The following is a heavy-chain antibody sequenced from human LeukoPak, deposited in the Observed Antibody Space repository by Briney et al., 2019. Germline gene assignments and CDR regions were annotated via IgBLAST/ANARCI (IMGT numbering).Heavy chain of an antibody. CDR3: ARAAVSTRSRFDS. D-gene: IGHD5/OR15-5a*01. J-gene: IGHJ4*02. V-gene: IGHV4-59*01. Sequence: KTSETLSLTCTVSGGSISSYYWGWIRQPPGKGLEWIAYIYNSGNTNYKPPLKSRVTISVDMSKNQFSLKLSSVTAADTAVYYCARAAVSTRSRFDSWGQGTLVTVSS. CDR1: GGSISSYY. CDR2: IYNSGNT.